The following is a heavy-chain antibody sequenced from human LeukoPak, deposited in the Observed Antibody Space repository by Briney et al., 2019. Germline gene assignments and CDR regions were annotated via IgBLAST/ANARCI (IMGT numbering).Heavy chain of an antibody. D-gene: IGHD3-22*01. CDR3: TTDVDYYDSSGYLDY. J-gene: IGHJ4*02. Sequence: GGSLRLSCAASGFTFSIAWMNWVRQAPGKGLEWVGRIKSKTDGGTTDYAAPVNGRFTISRDDSKNTLYLQMNSLKTEDTAVYYCTTDVDYYDSSGYLDYWGQGTLVTVSS. CDR2: IKSKTDGGTT. V-gene: IGHV3-15*07. CDR1: GFTFSIAW.